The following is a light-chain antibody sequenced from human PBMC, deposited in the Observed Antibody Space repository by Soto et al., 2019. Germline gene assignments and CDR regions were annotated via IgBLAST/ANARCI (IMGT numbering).Light chain of an antibody. Sequence: IVMTPSPATLSVPPGDRATLSCRASQSVSSYLAWYQQKPGQAPRLLIYGASSRATGIPDRFSGSGSGTDFTLTISRLEPEDFAIYYCQQYGGVPYTFGQGTKVDIK. CDR2: GAS. J-gene: IGKJ2*01. V-gene: IGKV3-20*01. CDR1: QSVSSY. CDR3: QQYGGVPYT.